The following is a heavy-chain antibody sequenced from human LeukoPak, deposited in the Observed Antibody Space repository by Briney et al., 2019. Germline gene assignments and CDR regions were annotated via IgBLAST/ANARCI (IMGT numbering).Heavy chain of an antibody. CDR1: GFTFDDYT. D-gene: IGHD3-10*01. CDR3: AEAQLLWFGEWGGMDV. Sequence: PGGSLRLSCAASGFTFDDYTMHWVRQAPGKGLEWVSLISWDGGSTYYADSVKGRFTISRDNSKNSLYLQMNSLRTEDTALYYCAEAQLLWFGEWGGMDVWGQGTTVTVSS. CDR2: ISWDGGST. J-gene: IGHJ6*02. V-gene: IGHV3-43*01.